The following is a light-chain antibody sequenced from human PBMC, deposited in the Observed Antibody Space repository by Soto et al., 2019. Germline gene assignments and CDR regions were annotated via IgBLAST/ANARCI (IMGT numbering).Light chain of an antibody. CDR2: GAS. CDR3: QQYGGSTRT. V-gene: IGKV3-20*01. J-gene: IGKJ1*01. Sequence: IVLTQSPGTLSLSPGERATLSCRASQSVTTQLAWYQQKPGQAPRLIIHGASSRATGVPDRITGSGSWTDFTLSISRLEPEDFAVYYCQQYGGSTRTFGQGTKVEIK. CDR1: QSVTTQ.